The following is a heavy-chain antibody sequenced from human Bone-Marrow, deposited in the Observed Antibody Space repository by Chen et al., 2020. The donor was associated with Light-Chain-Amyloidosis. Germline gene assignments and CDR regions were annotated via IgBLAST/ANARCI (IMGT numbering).Heavy chain of an antibody. CDR2: IYPDDSDA. J-gene: IGHJ4*02. CDR3: ARRRDGYNFDY. CDR1: GYTFPNYW. D-gene: IGHD5-12*01. Sequence: EVQLEQSGPEVKKPGESLKISCKGSGYTFPNYWIGWVRQMPGKGLEWMGVIYPDDSDARYSPSVEGQVTISADKSITTAYLQWRSLKASDTAMYYCARRRDGYNFDYWGRGTLVTVSS. V-gene: IGHV5-51*01.